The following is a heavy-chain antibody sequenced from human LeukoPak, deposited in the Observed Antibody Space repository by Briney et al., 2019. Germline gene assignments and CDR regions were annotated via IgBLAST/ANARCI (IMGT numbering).Heavy chain of an antibody. CDR2: IKQDGSQK. Sequence: GGSLRLSCVASGFTFTNYWMNWVRQAPGKGLEWVASIKQDGSQKSYVDSVKGRFTISRDNAKNSLTLQMDSLRGKDTAVYYCARVFRPSLIVFIIRGAFDIWGQGTMVTVSS. J-gene: IGHJ3*02. CDR1: GFTFTNYW. D-gene: IGHD3-22*01. V-gene: IGHV3-7*01. CDR3: ARVFRPSLIVFIIRGAFDI.